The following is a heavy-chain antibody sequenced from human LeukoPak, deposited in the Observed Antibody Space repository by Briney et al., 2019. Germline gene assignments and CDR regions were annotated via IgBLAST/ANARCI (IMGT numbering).Heavy chain of an antibody. CDR1: GFTFSSYL. Sequence: GGSLRLSCAASGFTFSSYLMTWVRQAPGKGLEWVANIKQDGSAKYYVDSVKGRFTISRDNAKNSLSLQMNSLRAEDTAVYYCARAFVSGNSDFGYWGQGTLVTVSS. CDR2: IKQDGSAK. CDR3: ARAFVSGNSDFGY. D-gene: IGHD4-23*01. J-gene: IGHJ4*02. V-gene: IGHV3-7*01.